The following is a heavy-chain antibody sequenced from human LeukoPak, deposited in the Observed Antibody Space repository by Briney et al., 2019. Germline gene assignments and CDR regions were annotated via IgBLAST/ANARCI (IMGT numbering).Heavy chain of an antibody. CDR1: GYTFTSYY. D-gene: IGHD6-13*01. Sequence: ASVKVSCKASGYTFTSYYMHWVRQAPGQGLEWMGIINPSGGSTSYAQKFQGRVTMTRDTFTSTVYMELSSLRSEDTAVYYCARELEQQLVLDYWGQGTLVTVSS. CDR3: ARELEQQLVLDY. CDR2: INPSGGST. V-gene: IGHV1-46*03. J-gene: IGHJ4*02.